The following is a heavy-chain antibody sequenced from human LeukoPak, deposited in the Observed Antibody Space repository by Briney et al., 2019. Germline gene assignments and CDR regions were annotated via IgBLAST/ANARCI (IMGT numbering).Heavy chain of an antibody. CDR2: IRYDGSNK. CDR1: GFIFNSYG. D-gene: IGHD3-22*01. J-gene: IGHJ4*02. CDR3: ATLPYYYDSSGSYYFDY. Sequence: GGSLRLSCAASGFIFNSYGMHWVRQAPGKGLEWVAFIRYDGSNKYYADSAKGRFTISRDNSKNTLYLQMNSLRVEDTAVYYCATLPYYYDSSGSYYFDYWGQGTLVTVSS. V-gene: IGHV3-30*02.